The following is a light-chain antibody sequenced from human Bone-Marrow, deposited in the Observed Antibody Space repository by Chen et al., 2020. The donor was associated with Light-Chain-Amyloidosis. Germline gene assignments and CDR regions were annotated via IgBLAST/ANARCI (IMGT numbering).Light chain of an antibody. CDR1: DLPTKY. CDR2: RDT. J-gene: IGLJ2*01. V-gene: IGLV3-25*03. CDR3: QSADSSGTYEVI. Sequence: SYDLTQPLSVSVSPGHTARITCSGDDLPTKYAYWYQQKPGQAPVLVIHRDTERPSGISERFSGSSSGTTATLTISGFQAEYEADYHCQSADSSGTYEVIFGGGTKLTVL.